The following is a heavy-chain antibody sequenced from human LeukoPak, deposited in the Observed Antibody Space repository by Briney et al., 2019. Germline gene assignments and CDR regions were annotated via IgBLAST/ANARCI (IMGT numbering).Heavy chain of an antibody. CDR2: IYYSGST. D-gene: IGHD6-13*01. CDR3: ARDLVLAAVGIFNY. V-gene: IGHV4-39*07. CDR1: GGSISSSSYY. Sequence: SETLSLTCTVSGGSISSSSYYWGWIRQPPGKGLEWIGSIYYSGSTYYNPSLKSRVTISVDTSKNQFSLKLSSVTAADTAVYYCARDLVLAAVGIFNYWGQGTLVTVSS. J-gene: IGHJ4*02.